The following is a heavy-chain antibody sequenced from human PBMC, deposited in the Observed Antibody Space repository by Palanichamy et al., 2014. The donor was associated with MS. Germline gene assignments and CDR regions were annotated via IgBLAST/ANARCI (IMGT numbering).Heavy chain of an antibody. D-gene: IGHD2/OR15-2a*01. V-gene: IGHV3-48*03. CDR3: ARGNSPCHY. J-gene: IGHJ4*02. CDR2: ISSSGGTI. Sequence: EVQLVESGGGLVQPGGSLRLSCAGSGFTFSSYEMNWVRQAPGKGLEWVSYISSSGGTIKYTDSVKGRFSISRDNARNSLYLQMSSLRAEDTAVYYCARGNSPCHYWGQGTLVTVSS. CDR1: GFTFSSYE.